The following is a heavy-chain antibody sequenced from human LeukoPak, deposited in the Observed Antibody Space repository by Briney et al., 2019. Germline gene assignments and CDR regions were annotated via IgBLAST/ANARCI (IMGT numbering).Heavy chain of an antibody. CDR1: GYTLTELS. Sequence: ASVKVSCKVSGYTLTELSMHWVRQAPGKGLEWMGGFDPEDGETIYAQKFQGRVTMTEDTSTDTAYMELSSLRSEDTAVYYCATVGVGYDILTGYCGYWGQGTLVTVSS. CDR2: FDPEDGET. J-gene: IGHJ4*02. V-gene: IGHV1-24*01. D-gene: IGHD3-9*01. CDR3: ATVGVGYDILTGYCGY.